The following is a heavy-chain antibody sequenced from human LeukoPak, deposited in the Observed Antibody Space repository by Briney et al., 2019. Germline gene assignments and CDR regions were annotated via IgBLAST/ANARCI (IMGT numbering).Heavy chain of an antibody. Sequence: GGSLRLSCAASGFTFSSYAMSWVRQAPGKGLEWVSAISGSGGSTYYADSVKGRFTISRDNSKNTLYLQMNSLRAEDTAVYYCAKDPGPGYSSSWAFDYWGQGTLVTVSS. V-gene: IGHV3-23*01. CDR3: AKDPGPGYSSSWAFDY. CDR2: ISGSGGST. J-gene: IGHJ4*02. D-gene: IGHD6-13*01. CDR1: GFTFSSYA.